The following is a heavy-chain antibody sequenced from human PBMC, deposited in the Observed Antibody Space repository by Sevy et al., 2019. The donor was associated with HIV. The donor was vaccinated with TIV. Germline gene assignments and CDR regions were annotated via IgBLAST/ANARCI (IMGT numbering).Heavy chain of an antibody. J-gene: IGHJ4*02. D-gene: IGHD3-3*01. V-gene: IGHV1-2*06. CDR1: GYTFTGYY. CDR2: MNPNSGGT. Sequence: ASVKVSCKASGYTFTGYYMHWVRQAPGQGLEWMGRMNPNSGGTNYAQKFQGRVTMTRDTSISTAYMELSRLRSDDTAVYYCAREGWDKTDFGVVDYWGQGTLVTVSS. CDR3: AREGWDKTDFGVVDY.